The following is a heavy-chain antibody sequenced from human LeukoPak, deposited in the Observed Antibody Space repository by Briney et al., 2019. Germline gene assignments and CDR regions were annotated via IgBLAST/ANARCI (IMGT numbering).Heavy chain of an antibody. CDR3: ARSVVVVAATLDPAFDI. D-gene: IGHD2-15*01. CDR2: IYYSGST. V-gene: IGHV4-59*01. J-gene: IGHJ3*02. Sequence: SETLSLTCTVSGGSISSYYWSWIRQPPGKGLEWIGYIYYSGSTNYNPSLKSRVTISVDTSKNQFSLKLSSLTAADTAVYYCARSVVVVAATLDPAFDIWGQGTMVTVSS. CDR1: GGSISSYY.